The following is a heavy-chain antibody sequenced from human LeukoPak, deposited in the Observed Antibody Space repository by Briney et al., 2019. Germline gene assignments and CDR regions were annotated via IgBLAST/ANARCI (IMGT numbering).Heavy chain of an antibody. CDR3: ARYSSSWHAYDY. J-gene: IGHJ4*02. V-gene: IGHV3-7*04. CDR2: IKEDGSEK. D-gene: IGHD6-13*01. CDR1: GFTFSSYW. Sequence: GGCLRLSCAASGFTFSSYWMTWVRQAPGKGLEWVANIKEDGSEKYYVDSVKGRFTISRDNAKNSLYLQMNSLRGEDTAVYYCARYSSSWHAYDYWGQGTLVTVS.